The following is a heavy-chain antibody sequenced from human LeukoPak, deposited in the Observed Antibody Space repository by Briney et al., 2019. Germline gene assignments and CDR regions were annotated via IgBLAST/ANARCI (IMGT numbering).Heavy chain of an antibody. CDR2: IYHSGST. Sequence: SETLSLTCSVSDYSISSGYYWGWIRQPPGKGLEWIGSIYHSGSTYYNPSLKSRVTISVDTSKNQFSLKLTSVTAADTAVYYCVRIETYSSGWYDAFFDYWGQGTLVTVSS. CDR3: VRIETYSSGWYDAFFDY. V-gene: IGHV4-38-2*02. CDR1: DYSISSGYY. J-gene: IGHJ4*02. D-gene: IGHD6-19*01.